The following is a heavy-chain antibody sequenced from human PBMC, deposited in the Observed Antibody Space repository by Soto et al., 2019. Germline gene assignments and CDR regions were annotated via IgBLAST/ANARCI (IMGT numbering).Heavy chain of an antibody. V-gene: IGHV3-23*01. D-gene: IGHD1-7*01. CDR2: LSRSGGAT. CDR1: GFNTRFYS. CDR3: SKGEMSTIRNSFDP. J-gene: IGHJ5*02. Sequence: GGSLRLSCTASGFNTRFYSMSWVRQTPGKGLEWVAALSRSGGATYYADSVRGRFTISRDASKDTLFLQMSNLRAEDTALYYCSKGEMSTIRNSFDPWGQGTLVTVPQ.